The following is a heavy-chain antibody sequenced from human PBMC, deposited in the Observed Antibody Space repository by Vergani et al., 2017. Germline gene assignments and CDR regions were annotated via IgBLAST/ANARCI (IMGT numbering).Heavy chain of an antibody. CDR2: IYSTWST. D-gene: IGHD3-9*01. V-gene: IGHV4-59*13. CDR3: ARVMYRDEASTGYRLDGMDI. CDR1: GGSFNTYY. Sequence: QVQLEESGPGLVKPSETLSLTCTVSGGSFNTYYWSWIRQSPGKGLEWIGYIYSTWSTNYNPSLNSRVTISVDTSKNQFSLKLRSVTAADTAVYFCARVMYRDEASTGYRLDGMDIWGQGTTVTISS. J-gene: IGHJ6*02.